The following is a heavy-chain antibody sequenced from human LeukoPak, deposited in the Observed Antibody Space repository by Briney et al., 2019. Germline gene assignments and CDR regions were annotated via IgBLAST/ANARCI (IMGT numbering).Heavy chain of an antibody. Sequence: ASVKVSCKASGYTFSGYYMHWVRQAPGQGLEWMGWINPKSGGTNEAQKFHDRVTMTRDTSIRTAYMEVSRLRSDDTAVYYCARANARLGELSLYYYYYMDVWGKGTTVTVSS. V-gene: IGHV1-2*02. CDR3: ARANARLGELSLYYYYYMDV. CDR1: GYTFSGYY. J-gene: IGHJ6*03. D-gene: IGHD3-16*02. CDR2: INPKSGGT.